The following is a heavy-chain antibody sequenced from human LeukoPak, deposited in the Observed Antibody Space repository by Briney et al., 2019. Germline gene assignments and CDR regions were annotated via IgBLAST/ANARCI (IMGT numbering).Heavy chain of an antibody. CDR3: AKVNYYECSGSDVFDI. V-gene: IGHV3-23*01. CDR1: GFTFSSYA. CDR2: IICRGGST. J-gene: IGHJ3*02. D-gene: IGHD3-22*01. Sequence: HPGGSLRLSCAASGFTFSSYAMSWVRQAPARELEGVSAIICRGGSTYHAHHVKGRYIISRDKSKITLYLQMNSLRAEDRVLYYCAKVNYYECSGSDVFDIWGQGTRVTVSS.